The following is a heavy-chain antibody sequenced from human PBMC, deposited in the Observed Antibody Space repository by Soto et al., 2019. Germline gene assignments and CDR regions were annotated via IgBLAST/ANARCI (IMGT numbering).Heavy chain of an antibody. CDR1: GVSISSSSYY. D-gene: IGHD3-22*01. CDR2: IYYSGST. CDR3: ARDPNYYDSSGPDPV. Sequence: SETLSLTCTVSGVSISSSSYYWGWIRQPPGKGLEWIGSIYYSGSTYYNPSLKSRVTISVDTSKNQFSLKLSSVTAADTAVYYCARDPNYYDSSGPDPVWGQGTTVTVS. V-gene: IGHV4-39*02. J-gene: IGHJ6*02.